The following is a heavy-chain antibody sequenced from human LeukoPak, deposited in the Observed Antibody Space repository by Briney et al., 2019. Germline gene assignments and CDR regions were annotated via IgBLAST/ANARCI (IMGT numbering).Heavy chain of an antibody. CDR3: ARHVKEVTATPPDY. J-gene: IGHJ4*02. V-gene: IGHV4-39*01. CDR1: GGSISSSSYY. Sequence: SETLSLTCTVSGGSISSSSYYWGWIRQPPGKGLEWIGSIYYSGSTYYNPSLKSRVTISVDTSKNQFSLKLSSVTAADTAAYYCARHVKEVTATPPDYWGQGTLVTVSS. CDR2: IYYSGST. D-gene: IGHD2-21*02.